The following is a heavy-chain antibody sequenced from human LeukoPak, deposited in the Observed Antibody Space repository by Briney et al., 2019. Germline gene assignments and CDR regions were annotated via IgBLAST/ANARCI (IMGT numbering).Heavy chain of an antibody. D-gene: IGHD2-8*01. Sequence: GESLKISXKGSGFIFTGYWIVWVLQMPGKGLEWMGIIYPADSETTYSPSFQGQITISADRSSTTAHLQWSSLKASDTAIYYCARETCVNGICYTLYWGQGSLVTVSS. J-gene: IGHJ4*02. CDR1: GFIFTGYW. V-gene: IGHV5-51*01. CDR3: ARETCVNGICYTLY. CDR2: IYPADSET.